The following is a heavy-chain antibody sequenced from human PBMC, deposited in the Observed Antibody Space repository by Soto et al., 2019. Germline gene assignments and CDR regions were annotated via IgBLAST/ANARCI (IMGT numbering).Heavy chain of an antibody. CDR3: ARGDREDILVVVGARPGEYGIDI. CDR2: IAYDGSNA. J-gene: IGHJ5*02. Sequence: GGSLRLSCAASGFTFRNHAMHWVRQAPGKGLECLAVIAYDGSNAFYRDSVKGRFTISRDNSKNTLYLHMNSLRSEDTCVYYCARGDREDILVVVGARPGEYGIDIWGQGTLVTVSS. CDR1: GFTFRNHA. D-gene: IGHD2-15*01. V-gene: IGHV3-30-3*01.